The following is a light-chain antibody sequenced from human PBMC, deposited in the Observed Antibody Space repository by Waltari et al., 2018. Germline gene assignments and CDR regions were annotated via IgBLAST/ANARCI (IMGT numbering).Light chain of an antibody. V-gene: IGLV2-23*01. CDR3: CSYAGSTIWV. Sequence: QSALTQPASVSGSPGQSITISCTGTSSDVGIYNLVSWYQQYPGKAPKLMIYEGSKRPSGVSNRVSGSKSGNTASLTISGLQAEDEADYYCCSYAGSTIWVFGGGTKVTVL. J-gene: IGLJ3*02. CDR2: EGS. CDR1: SSDVGIYNL.